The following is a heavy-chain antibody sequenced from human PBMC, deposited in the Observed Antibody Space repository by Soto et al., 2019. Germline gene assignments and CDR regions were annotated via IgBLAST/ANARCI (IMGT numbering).Heavy chain of an antibody. J-gene: IGHJ4*02. CDR2: IYYSGST. D-gene: IGHD4-17*01. V-gene: IGHV4-59*01. CDR1: GGSISSYY. CDR3: ARVRYGDYARRNYYFDY. Sequence: QVQLQESGPGLVKPSETLSLTCTVSGGSISSYYWSWIRQPPGKGLEWIGYIYYSGSTNYNPSLKSRVPISVDTSKNQFSLKLSSVTAADTAVYYCARVRYGDYARRNYYFDYWGQGTLVTVSS.